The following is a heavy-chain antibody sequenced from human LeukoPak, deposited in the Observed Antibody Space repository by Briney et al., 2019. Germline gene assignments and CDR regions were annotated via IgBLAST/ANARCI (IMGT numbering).Heavy chain of an antibody. J-gene: IGHJ3*02. CDR3: ARAKSFGESDAFDI. V-gene: IGHV1-8*02. CDR2: MNPNSGNT. CDR1: GYTFTSYD. Sequence: ASVKVSCKASGYTFTSYDINWVRQATGQGLEWMGWMNPNSGNTGYAQKLQGRVTMTTDTSTSTAYMELRSLRSDDTAVYYCARAKSFGESDAFDIWGQGTMVTVSS. D-gene: IGHD3-10*01.